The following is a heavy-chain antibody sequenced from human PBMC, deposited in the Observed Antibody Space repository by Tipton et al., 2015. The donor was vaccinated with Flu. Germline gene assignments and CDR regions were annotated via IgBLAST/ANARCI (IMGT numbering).Heavy chain of an antibody. Sequence: SLRLSCKVSGFDFSVYGMHWVRQAPGKGLEWVAVIWYDGSNIRYADSVKGRFTISRDNSKNTLYLQMNGLRAEDTAVYYCARDEGVVNYYFGMDVWGQGTTVTVSS. V-gene: IGHV3-33*01. CDR3: ARDEGVVNYYFGMDV. CDR2: IWYDGSNI. J-gene: IGHJ6*01. CDR1: GFDFSVYG.